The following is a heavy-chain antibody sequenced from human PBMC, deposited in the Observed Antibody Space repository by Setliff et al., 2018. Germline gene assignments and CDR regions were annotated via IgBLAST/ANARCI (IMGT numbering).Heavy chain of an antibody. J-gene: IGHJ3*02. CDR2: INPNSGDT. CDR1: GHTLTGYY. V-gene: IGHV1-2*02. D-gene: IGHD3-22*01. Sequence: ASVKVSCKASGHTLTGYYMHWVRQAPGQGLEWMGWINPNSGDTKYAQTVQDRITMATDTSTRTSYMELSSLRSGDTAVYFCARSSDSGYYHQRDAFDIWGQGTRVTVSS. CDR3: ARSSDSGYYHQRDAFDI.